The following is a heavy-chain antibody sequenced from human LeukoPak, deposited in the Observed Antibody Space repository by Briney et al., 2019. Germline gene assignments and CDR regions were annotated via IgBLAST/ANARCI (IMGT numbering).Heavy chain of an antibody. CDR1: GFTFSSYW. Sequence: PGGSLRLSCAASGFTFSSYWMSWVRQAPGKGLEWVANIKQDGSEKYYVDSVKGRFTISRDNAKNSLYLQMNSLRAEDTAAYYCARGHSGSYLDYWGQGTLVTVSS. V-gene: IGHV3-7*03. J-gene: IGHJ4*02. D-gene: IGHD1-26*01. CDR3: ARGHSGSYLDY. CDR2: IKQDGSEK.